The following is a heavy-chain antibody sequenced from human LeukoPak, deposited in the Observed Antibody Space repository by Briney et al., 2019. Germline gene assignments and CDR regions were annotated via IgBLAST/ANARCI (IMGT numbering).Heavy chain of an antibody. CDR3: ARGLTQTDIVVVPAAILMVY. Sequence: GASVKVSCKASGGTFSSYAISWVRQAPGQGLEWMGRIIPILCIANYAQKFQGRVTITADKSTSTAYMELSSLRSEDTAVYYCARGLTQTDIVVVPAAILMVYWGQGTLVTVSS. V-gene: IGHV1-69*04. CDR1: GGTFSSYA. D-gene: IGHD2-2*02. J-gene: IGHJ4*02. CDR2: IIPILCIA.